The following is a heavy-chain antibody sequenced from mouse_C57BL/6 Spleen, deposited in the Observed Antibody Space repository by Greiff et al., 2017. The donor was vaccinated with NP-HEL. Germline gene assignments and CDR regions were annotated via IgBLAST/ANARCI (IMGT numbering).Heavy chain of an antibody. CDR1: GFTFSDYG. CDR2: ISSGSSTI. Sequence: EVKLVESGGGLVKPGGSLKLSCAASGFTFSDYGMHWVRQAPEKGLEWVAYISSGSSTIYYADTVKGRFTISRDNAKNTLFLQMTSLRSEDTAMYYCARRDGYYVGYYAMDYWGQGTSVTVSS. CDR3: ARRDGYYVGYYAMDY. J-gene: IGHJ4*01. V-gene: IGHV5-17*01. D-gene: IGHD2-3*01.